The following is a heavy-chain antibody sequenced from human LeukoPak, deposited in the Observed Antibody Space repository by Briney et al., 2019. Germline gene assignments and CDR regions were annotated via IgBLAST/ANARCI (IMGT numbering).Heavy chain of an antibody. Sequence: SETLSLTCTVSGGSISSGGYYWSWIRQHPGKGLEWIGYIYYSGSTYYNPSLKSRVTISVDTSKNQFSLKLSSVTAADTAVYYCASYPRIAAASYYYYGMDVWGQGTTVTVSS. J-gene: IGHJ6*02. CDR2: IYYSGST. V-gene: IGHV4-31*03. CDR3: ASYPRIAAASYYYYGMDV. D-gene: IGHD6-13*01. CDR1: GGSISSGGYY.